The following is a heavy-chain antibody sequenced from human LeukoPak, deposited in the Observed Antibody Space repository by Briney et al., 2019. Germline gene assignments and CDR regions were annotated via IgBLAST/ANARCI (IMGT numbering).Heavy chain of an antibody. V-gene: IGHV1-18*01. J-gene: IGHJ5*02. CDR3: AGLYCSSTSCTYNWFDP. CDR2: ISAYNGNT. CDR1: GYTFTSYG. D-gene: IGHD2-2*01. Sequence: GASVKVSCKASGYTFTSYGISWVRQAPGQGLEWMGWISAYNGNTNYAQKLQGRVTMTTDTSTSTAYMELRSLRSDDTAVYYCAGLYCSSTSCTYNWFDPWGQGTLVTVSS.